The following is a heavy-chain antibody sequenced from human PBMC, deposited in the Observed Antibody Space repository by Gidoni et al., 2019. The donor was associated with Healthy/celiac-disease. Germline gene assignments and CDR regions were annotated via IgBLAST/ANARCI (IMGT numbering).Heavy chain of an antibody. CDR1: CSS. CDR3: ARIVEMATIDY. D-gene: IGHD5-12*01. V-gene: IGHV4-31*02. CDR2: IYYSGST. Sequence: CSSSCWIRQHPGKVLEWIGYIYYSGSTYYNPSLTCRATISVDTSKNQFSLKLSSVTAADTAVYYCARIVEMATIDYWGQGTLVTVSS. J-gene: IGHJ4*01.